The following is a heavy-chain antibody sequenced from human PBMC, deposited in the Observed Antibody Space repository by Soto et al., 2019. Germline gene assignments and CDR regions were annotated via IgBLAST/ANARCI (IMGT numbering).Heavy chain of an antibody. CDR2: IYPGDSDT. CDR3: ARQIGYCSGGSCYRDY. D-gene: IGHD2-15*01. Sequence: GESLKISCKGSGYSFTSYWIGWVRQMPGKGLEWMGIIYPGDSDTRYSPSFQGQVTISADKSISTAYLQWSSLKASDTAMDYCARQIGYCSGGSCYRDYWGQGTLVTVSS. CDR1: GYSFTSYW. V-gene: IGHV5-51*01. J-gene: IGHJ4*02.